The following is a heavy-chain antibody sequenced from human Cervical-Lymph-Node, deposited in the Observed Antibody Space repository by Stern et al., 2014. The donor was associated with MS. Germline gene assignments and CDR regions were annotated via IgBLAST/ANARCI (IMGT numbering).Heavy chain of an antibody. CDR3: ARLVMTGAFDI. Sequence: EVQLVESGVEVKKPGESLKISCKGSGYNFTTYWIGWVRQMPGKGLEWMGIIYPGASDIRYSPSFQAQVPIPADKPTRTAYMQWNSLKAWDTAMYYCARLVMTGAFDIWGQGTMVTASS. V-gene: IGHV5-51*04. CDR2: IYPGASDI. J-gene: IGHJ3*02. D-gene: IGHD2-21*02. CDR1: GYNFTTYW.